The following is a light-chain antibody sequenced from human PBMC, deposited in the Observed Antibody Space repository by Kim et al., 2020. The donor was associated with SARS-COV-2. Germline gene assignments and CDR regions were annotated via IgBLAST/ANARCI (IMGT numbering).Light chain of an antibody. J-gene: IGLJ2*01. CDR2: YDS. V-gene: IGLV3-21*04. CDR3: QVWNSSSGHVV. CDR1: NIGSKS. Sequence: APVKTARNTCRGNNIGSKSVHWYQQEPGQAPVMVIYYDSDRLSGIPERFSGSDSGNAATLNISRVEAGDEADYYCQVWNSSSGHVVFGGGTQLTVL.